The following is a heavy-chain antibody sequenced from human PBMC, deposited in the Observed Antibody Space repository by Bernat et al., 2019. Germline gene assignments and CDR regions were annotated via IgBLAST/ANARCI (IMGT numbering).Heavy chain of an antibody. Sequence: QLQLQESGPGLVKPSETLSLTCTVSGGSISSSSYYWGWIRQPPGKGLEWIGSIYYSGSTYYNPSLKSRVTISVDTSKNQFSLKLSSVTAADTAVYYCARRRTLLYSFFDYWGQGTLVTVSS. CDR1: GGSISSSSYY. CDR2: IYYSGST. V-gene: IGHV4-39*01. CDR3: ARRRTLLYSFFDY. J-gene: IGHJ4*02. D-gene: IGHD5-18*01.